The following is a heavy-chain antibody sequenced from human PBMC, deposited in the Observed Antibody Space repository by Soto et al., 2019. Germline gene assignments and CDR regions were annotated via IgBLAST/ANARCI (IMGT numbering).Heavy chain of an antibody. CDR2: ISSSSSYI. CDR3: ARVRAAVYYYYYYGMDV. J-gene: IGHJ6*02. Sequence: KPGGSLRLSCAASGFTFSSYSMNWVRQAPGKGLEWVSSISSSSSYIYYADSVKGRFTISRDNAKNSLYLQMNSLRAEDTAVYYCARVRAAVYYYYYYGMDVWGQGTTVTVSS. V-gene: IGHV3-21*01. CDR1: GFTFSSYS. D-gene: IGHD6-13*01.